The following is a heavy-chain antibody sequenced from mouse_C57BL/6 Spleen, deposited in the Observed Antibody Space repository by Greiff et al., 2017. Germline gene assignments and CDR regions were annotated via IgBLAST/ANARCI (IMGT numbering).Heavy chain of an antibody. CDR2: IYPRSGNT. V-gene: IGHV1-81*01. CDR1: GYTFTSYG. Sequence: VQLQQSGAELARPGASVKLSCKASGYTFTSYGISWVKQRTGQGLEWIGEIYPRSGNTYYNEKFKGKATLTADKSSSTAYMELRSLTSEDSAVXFCAIYGSSYFDVWGTGTTVTVSS. D-gene: IGHD1-1*01. CDR3: AIYGSSYFDV. J-gene: IGHJ1*03.